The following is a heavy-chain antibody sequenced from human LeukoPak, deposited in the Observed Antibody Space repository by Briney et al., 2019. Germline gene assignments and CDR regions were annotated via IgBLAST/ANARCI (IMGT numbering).Heavy chain of an antibody. CDR2: ISGSGGST. D-gene: IGHD2-2*01. J-gene: IGHJ6*02. CDR1: GFTFSSYA. Sequence: PGGSLRLSCAASGFTFSSYAMSWVRQAPGKGLEWVSAISGSGGSTYYADSVKGRFTISRDNSKNTLYPQMNSLRAEDTAVYYCANAVVPAAMIYYYYGMDVWGQGTTVTVSS. CDR3: ANAVVPAAMIYYYYGMDV. V-gene: IGHV3-23*01.